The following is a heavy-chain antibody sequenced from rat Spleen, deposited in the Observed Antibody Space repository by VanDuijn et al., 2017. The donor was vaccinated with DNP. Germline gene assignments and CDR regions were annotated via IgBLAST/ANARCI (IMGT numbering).Heavy chain of an antibody. D-gene: IGHD1-4*01. CDR1: GFTFSDCN. Sequence: EVQLVESGGGLVRPGRSLKLSCATSGFTFSDCNMAWVRQAPKKGLEWVATIIYDGSRTYYRNSVKGRFTISRDNAKSTLYLQMDSLRSDDTATYHRASIIAGIGYFDYWGQGVMVTVSS. J-gene: IGHJ2*01. CDR3: ASIIAGIGYFDY. V-gene: IGHV5S10*01. CDR2: IIYDGSRT.